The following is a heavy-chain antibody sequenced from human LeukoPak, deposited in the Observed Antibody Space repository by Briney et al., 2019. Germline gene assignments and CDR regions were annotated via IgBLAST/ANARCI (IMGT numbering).Heavy chain of an antibody. CDR3: ARDRSGIGNAFDI. J-gene: IGHJ3*02. CDR1: GFTFSRYS. V-gene: IGHV3-21*06. CDR2: ISGSSNYI. Sequence: GGSLRLSCAASGFTFSRYSMNWVRQAPGKGLKWVSSISGSSNYIYYTDSVKGRFTISRDNAKNLLYLQMTNLRAEDTAVYYCARDRSGIGNAFDIWGQGTMVAVSS. D-gene: IGHD3-10*01.